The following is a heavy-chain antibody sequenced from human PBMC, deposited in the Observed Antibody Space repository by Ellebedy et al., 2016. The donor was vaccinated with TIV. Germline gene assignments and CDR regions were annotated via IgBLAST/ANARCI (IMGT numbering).Heavy chain of an antibody. CDR1: GDSISGYY. Sequence: MPGGSLRLSCTVSGDSISGYYWSWIRQPPGKGLEWIGYIYSSGSGEDNPSLKSRVTMSFDTSRGQFSLRLNSVTAADTAVYYCARSGGWYTPYDHWGQGTLVTVSS. J-gene: IGHJ4*02. V-gene: IGHV4-59*01. D-gene: IGHD6-19*01. CDR2: IYSSGSG. CDR3: ARSGGWYTPYDH.